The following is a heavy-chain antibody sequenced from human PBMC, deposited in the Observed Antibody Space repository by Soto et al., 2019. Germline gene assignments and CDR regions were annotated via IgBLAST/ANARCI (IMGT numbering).Heavy chain of an antibody. V-gene: IGHV4-31*03. CDR2: IYYSGCT. CDR3: ASGRQGRTTYYYYYIDV. J-gene: IGHJ6*03. D-gene: IGHD1-1*01. Sequence: SSETLYLTCTVSGISINSGGYDLSSIRQHPGKGLEWIWYIYYSGCTYYNPSLKTRVTISVDTPKNQFSLNLRSVTAADTAVYYCASGRQGRTTYYYYYIDVWGKGTTVTVSS. CDR1: GISINSGGYD.